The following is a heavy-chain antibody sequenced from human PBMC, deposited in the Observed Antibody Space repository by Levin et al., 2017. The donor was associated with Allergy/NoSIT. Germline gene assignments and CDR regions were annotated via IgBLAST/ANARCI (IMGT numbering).Heavy chain of an antibody. J-gene: IGHJ4*02. V-gene: IGHV1-8*01. Sequence: ASVKVSCKASGYTFSTYDINWVRQATGQGLEWIGWMNPNSGNTGYAQNFQGRVTMTRDTSQDTAYMELNSLRSEDTGVYYCARNPPNSGWFEYWGQGTQVTVSS. CDR1: GYTFSTYD. CDR3: ARNPPNSGWFEY. CDR2: MNPNSGNT. D-gene: IGHD6-19*01.